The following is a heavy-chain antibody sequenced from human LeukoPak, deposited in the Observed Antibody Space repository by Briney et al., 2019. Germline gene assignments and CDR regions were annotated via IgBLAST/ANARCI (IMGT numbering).Heavy chain of an antibody. CDR1: GGSISSSSYY. V-gene: IGHV4-39*07. CDR3: ARIRIAVAGRGYPDY. Sequence: SETLSLTCTVSGGSISSSSYYWGWIRQPPGKGLEWIGSIYYSGSTYYNPSLKSRVTISVDTSKNQFSLKLSSVTAADTAVYYCARIRIAVAGRGYPDYWGQGTLVTVSS. CDR2: IYYSGST. J-gene: IGHJ4*02. D-gene: IGHD6-19*01.